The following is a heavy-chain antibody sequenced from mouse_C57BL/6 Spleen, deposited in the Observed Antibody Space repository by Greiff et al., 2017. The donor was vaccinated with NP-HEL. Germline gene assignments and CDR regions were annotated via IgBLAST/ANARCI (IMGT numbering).Heavy chain of an antibody. J-gene: IGHJ1*03. D-gene: IGHD1-1*01. Sequence: EVQLQQSGPELVKPGASVKIPCKASGYTFTDYNMDWVQQSHGKSLEWIGDINPNNGGTIYNQKFKGKATLTVDKSSSTAYMELRSLTSEDTAVYYCARRNSYGSSAVWYFDVWGTGTTVTVSS. CDR3: ARRNSYGSSAVWYFDV. CDR1: GYTFTDYN. V-gene: IGHV1-18*01. CDR2: INPNNGGT.